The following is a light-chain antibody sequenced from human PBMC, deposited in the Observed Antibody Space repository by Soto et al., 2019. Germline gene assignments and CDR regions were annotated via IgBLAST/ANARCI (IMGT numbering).Light chain of an antibody. CDR3: QSYDSSLSGSHVI. CDR1: SSNIGAGYD. V-gene: IGLV1-40*01. J-gene: IGLJ2*01. CDR2: GNI. Sequence: QSVLTQPPSVSGAPGQRVTISCTGSSSNIGAGYDVHWYQHLPGSAPKLLIYGNINRPSGVPDRFSGSKSGTSASLAITGLQTEDEADYYCQSYDSSLSGSHVIFGGGTKLTVL.